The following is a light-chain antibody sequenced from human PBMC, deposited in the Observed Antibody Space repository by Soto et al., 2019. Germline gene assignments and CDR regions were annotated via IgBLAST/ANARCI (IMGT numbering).Light chain of an antibody. V-gene: IGKV3-15*01. CDR1: ESVHRN. CDR3: QHYSNWPPT. J-gene: IGKJ3*01. Sequence: EMVITQSPATLSVSPGARVTLSCRASESVHRNLAWYQQKPGQGPSLLIYYASTRATGVPDRFTGSGSGTEFTLTISSLQSEDFGVYHCQHYSNWPPTFGPGTKVEIK. CDR2: YAS.